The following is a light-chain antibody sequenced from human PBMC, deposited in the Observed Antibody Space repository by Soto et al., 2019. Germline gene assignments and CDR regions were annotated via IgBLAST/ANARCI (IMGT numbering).Light chain of an antibody. CDR3: AVWDGSLNGHVV. CDR2: NNN. CDR1: NSNIGRNP. J-gene: IGLJ2*01. Sequence: QSVVTQPPSASGTPGQRVTISCSGDNSNIGRNPVNWYQQLPGAAPKLLIDNNNKRPSGVPDRFSASKAGTSASLAISGLQSEDEADYFCAVWDGSLNGHVVFGGGTKLTVL. V-gene: IGLV1-44*01.